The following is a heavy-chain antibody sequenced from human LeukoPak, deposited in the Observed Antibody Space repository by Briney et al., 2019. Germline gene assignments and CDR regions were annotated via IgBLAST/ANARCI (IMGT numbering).Heavy chain of an antibody. J-gene: IGHJ5*02. V-gene: IGHV4-30-4*01. CDR3: ARPYYYDSRIDP. CDR1: GGSISSGDYY. D-gene: IGHD3-22*01. CDR2: MYYSGST. Sequence: SETLSLTCTVSGGSISSGDYYWSWIRQPPGKGLEWIAHMYYSGSTYYNPSLKSRVAMSADTSKNQLSLKLSSVTAADTAVYYCARPYYYDSRIDPWGQGILVTVSS.